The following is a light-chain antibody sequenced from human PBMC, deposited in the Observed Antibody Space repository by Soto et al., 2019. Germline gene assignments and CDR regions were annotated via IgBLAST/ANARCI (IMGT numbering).Light chain of an antibody. V-gene: IGKV1-39*01. CDR1: QNIDRD. Sequence: DIQVTQSPSSLSASVGDRVTITCRARQNIDRDLNWYQQKPGKAPKLLIFAASSLQRGVPARFSGSGSGTDFTLTISSLHPDDFGTYYCQQSYSRVFTFGPGTKVDF. CDR3: QQSYSRVFT. CDR2: AAS. J-gene: IGKJ3*01.